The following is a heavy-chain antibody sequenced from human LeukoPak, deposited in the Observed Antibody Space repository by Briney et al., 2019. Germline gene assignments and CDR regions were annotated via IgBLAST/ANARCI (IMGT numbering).Heavy chain of an antibody. Sequence: GGSLRLSCAASGFTFSSYAMSWVRQAPGKGLEWVSAISGSGGSTYYADSVKGRFTISRDNSKNTLYLQMNSLRAEDTAVYYCARVGDYVTHFDYWGQGTLVTVSS. V-gene: IGHV3-23*01. CDR1: GFTFSSYA. CDR2: ISGSGGST. J-gene: IGHJ4*02. CDR3: ARVGDYVTHFDY. D-gene: IGHD4-17*01.